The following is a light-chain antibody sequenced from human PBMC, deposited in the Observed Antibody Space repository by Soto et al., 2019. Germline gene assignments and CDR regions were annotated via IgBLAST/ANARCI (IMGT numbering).Light chain of an antibody. CDR3: YSFAGFNTQ. Sequence: QSALTQPPSASGSPGQAVTISCTGTSSDVGAHGYVSWYQQNPGKAPKLILYEVNKRPSGISSRFSASKSGNTASLTISGLQADDEADYYCYSFAGFNTQFGGGTQLTVL. J-gene: IGLJ7*01. V-gene: IGLV2-8*01. CDR1: SSDVGAHGY. CDR2: EVN.